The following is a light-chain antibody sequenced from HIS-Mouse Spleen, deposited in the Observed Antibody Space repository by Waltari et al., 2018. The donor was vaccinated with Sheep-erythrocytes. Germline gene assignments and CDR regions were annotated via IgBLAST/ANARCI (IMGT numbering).Light chain of an antibody. CDR3: CSYAGSYNHV. CDR1: SSDVGGYNY. J-gene: IGLJ1*01. CDR2: DVS. V-gene: IGLV2-11*01. Sequence: QSALTQPRSVSGSPGQSVTISCTGTSSDVGGYNYVSWYQQHPGKAPKLMISDVSKRPSGGPDRFSGSKSGTTASLTISGLQAEDEADYYCCSYAGSYNHVFATGTKVTVL.